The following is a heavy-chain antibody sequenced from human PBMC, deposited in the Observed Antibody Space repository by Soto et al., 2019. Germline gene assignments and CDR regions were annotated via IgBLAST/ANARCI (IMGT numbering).Heavy chain of an antibody. V-gene: IGHV3-23*01. J-gene: IGHJ5*02. D-gene: IGHD1-1*01. Sequence: GGSLRLSCAASGLTFSSSAMSWVRQAPGKGLEWVSSISGSGAGTYYADSVKGRFTISRDNSKNTLYLQMNSLRADDSAVYYCAKGDWNPNWFDPWGQGTLVTVSS. CDR1: GLTFSSSA. CDR2: ISGSGAGT. CDR3: AKGDWNPNWFDP.